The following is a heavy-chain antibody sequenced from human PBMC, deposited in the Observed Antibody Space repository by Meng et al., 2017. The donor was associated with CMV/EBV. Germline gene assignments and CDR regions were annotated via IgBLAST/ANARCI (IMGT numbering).Heavy chain of an antibody. CDR3: ASTLPITIFRVVPFHGNYYYYGMDV. J-gene: IGHJ6*02. CDR2: IYYSGST. D-gene: IGHD3-3*01. V-gene: IGHV4-31*03. CDR1: GGSISSGGYY. Sequence: SETLSLTCTVSGGSISSGGYYWSWIRQHPGKGLEWIGYIYYSGSTYYNPSLKSRVTISVDTSKNQFSLKLSSVTAADTAVYYCASTLPITIFRVVPFHGNYYYYGMDVWGQGTTVTVSS.